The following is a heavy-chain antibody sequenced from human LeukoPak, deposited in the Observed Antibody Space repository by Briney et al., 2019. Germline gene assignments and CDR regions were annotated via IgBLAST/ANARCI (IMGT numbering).Heavy chain of an antibody. CDR2: ISGSGGST. Sequence: PGGSLRLSCAASGFTFSSYAMSWVRQAPGNGLEWVSAISGSGGSTYYADSVKGRFTISRDNSKNTLYLQMNSLRAADTAVYYCAKAKSSGWYFLGHVDYWGQGTLVTVSS. CDR1: GFTFSSYA. D-gene: IGHD6-19*01. J-gene: IGHJ4*02. V-gene: IGHV3-23*01. CDR3: AKAKSSGWYFLGHVDY.